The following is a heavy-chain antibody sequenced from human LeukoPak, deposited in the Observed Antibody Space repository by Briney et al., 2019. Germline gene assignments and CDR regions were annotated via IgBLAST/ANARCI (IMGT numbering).Heavy chain of an antibody. Sequence: PSETLSLTCAVYGGSFSGYYWSWIRQPPGKGLEWIGEINHSGSSNYNPSLKSRVTISVDTSKNQFSLKLSSVTAADTAVYYCARVSATIIAVAGRIDYWGQGTLVTVSS. V-gene: IGHV4-34*01. J-gene: IGHJ4*02. CDR3: ARVSATIIAVAGRIDY. D-gene: IGHD6-19*01. CDR2: INHSGSS. CDR1: GGSFSGYY.